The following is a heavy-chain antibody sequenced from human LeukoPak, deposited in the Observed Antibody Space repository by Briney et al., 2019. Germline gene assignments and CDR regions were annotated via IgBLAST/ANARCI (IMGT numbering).Heavy chain of an antibody. CDR2: INPNSGGT. J-gene: IGHJ4*02. V-gene: IGHV1-2*02. D-gene: IGHD3-22*01. CDR1: GYTFTGYY. Sequence: GASVKVSCKASGYTFTGYYMHWVRQAPGQGLEWMGWINPNSGGTNYAQKFQGRVTMTSDTSISTAYMELSRLRSDDTAVYYCARASYYDSSGYYSYWGQGTLVTVSS. CDR3: ARASYYDSSGYYSY.